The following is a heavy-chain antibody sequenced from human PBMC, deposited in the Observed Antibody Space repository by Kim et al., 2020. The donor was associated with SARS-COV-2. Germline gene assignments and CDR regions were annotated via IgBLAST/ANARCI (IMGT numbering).Heavy chain of an antibody. CDR3: TRGAYYHMDV. V-gene: IGHV3-74*01. Sequence: TPYADSWKGRFTISRDNAKNTLYLQMNSLRAEDTAVYYCTRGAYYHMDVWGQGTPVIVSS. CDR2: T. J-gene: IGHJ6*02.